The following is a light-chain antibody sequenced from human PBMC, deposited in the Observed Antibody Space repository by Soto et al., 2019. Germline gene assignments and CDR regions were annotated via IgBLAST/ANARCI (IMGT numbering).Light chain of an antibody. J-gene: IGLJ1*01. CDR3: SSYTAARIR. V-gene: IGLV2-14*03. CDR2: GVS. CDR1: SGD. Sequence: QSVLTQPASVSGSPGQSITISCTGTSGDVSWYQQHPGKAPKLIIYGVSCRPSGASNRFSGSKSGSTASLTISGLQADDEADYYCSSYTAARIRFGTGTKVTVL.